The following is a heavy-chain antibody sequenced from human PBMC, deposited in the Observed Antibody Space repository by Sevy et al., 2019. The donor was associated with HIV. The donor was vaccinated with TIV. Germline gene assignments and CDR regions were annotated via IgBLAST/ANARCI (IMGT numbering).Heavy chain of an antibody. Sequence: GGSLRLSCAASGFTFSSYAMHWVRQAPGKGLEWVAVISYDGSNKYYADSVKGRFTISRDNSKNTLYLQMNSLRAEDTVVYYRATDLSGSYDYCYYGMDVWGQGTTVTVSS. CDR1: GFTFSSYA. D-gene: IGHD1-26*01. J-gene: IGHJ6*02. CDR2: ISYDGSNK. V-gene: IGHV3-30-3*01. CDR3: ATDLSGSYDYCYYGMDV.